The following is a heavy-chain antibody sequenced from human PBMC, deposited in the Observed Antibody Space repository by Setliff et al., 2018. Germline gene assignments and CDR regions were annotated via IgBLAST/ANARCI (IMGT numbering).Heavy chain of an antibody. Sequence: GGSLRLSCATSGFAFSSHAMTWVRRAPGKGLEWVSAVGDGDGGTWYADSVKGRFTISRDNSKNTLYLQMHSLRVEDTAFYYCARGCGSASCPYYFDSWGQGTLVTVPQ. CDR3: ARGCGSASCPYYFDS. CDR1: GFAFSSHA. CDR2: VGDGDGGT. J-gene: IGHJ4*02. D-gene: IGHD2-21*01. V-gene: IGHV3-23*01.